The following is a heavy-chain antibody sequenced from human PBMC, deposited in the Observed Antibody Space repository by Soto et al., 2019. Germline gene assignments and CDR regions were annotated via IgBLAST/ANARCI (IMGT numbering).Heavy chain of an antibody. CDR2: IYTSGST. CDR3: ARTVGSGSTPRTFDI. Sequence: LSLTCTVSGGSISSYYWSWIRQPAGKGLEWIGRIYTSGSTNYNPSLKSRVTMSVDTSKNQFSLKLSSVTAADTAVYYCARTVGSGSTPRTFDIWGQGTMVTVSS. V-gene: IGHV4-4*07. J-gene: IGHJ3*02. D-gene: IGHD1-26*01. CDR1: GGSISSYY.